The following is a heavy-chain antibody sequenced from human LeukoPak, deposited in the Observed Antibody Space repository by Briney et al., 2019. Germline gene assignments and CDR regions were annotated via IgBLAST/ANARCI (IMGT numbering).Heavy chain of an antibody. V-gene: IGHV4-34*01. CDR3: ARVASTYYYDSSGYYYDPLFDY. D-gene: IGHD3-22*01. CDR2: INHSGST. CDR1: GGSFSGYY. Sequence: SETLSLTCAVYGGSFSGYYWSWIRQPPGKGLEWIGEINHSGSTNYNPSLKSRVTISVDTSKNQFSLKLSSVTAADAAVYYCARVASTYYYDSSGYYYDPLFDYWGQGTLVTVSS. J-gene: IGHJ4*02.